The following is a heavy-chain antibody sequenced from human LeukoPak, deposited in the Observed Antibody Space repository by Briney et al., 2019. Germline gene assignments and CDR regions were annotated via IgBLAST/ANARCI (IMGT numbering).Heavy chain of an antibody. CDR1: GYTFTGYY. D-gene: IGHD1-7*01. CDR3: AREDGPGTGSGYYYGMDV. CDR2: INPNSGGT. J-gene: IGHJ6*02. V-gene: IGHV1-2*04. Sequence: GASVKVSCKASGYTFTGYYMHWVRQAPGQGLEWMGWINPNSGGTNYAQKFQGWVTMTRDTSISTAYMELSRLRSDDTAVYYCAREDGPGTGSGYYYGMDVWGQGTTVTVSS.